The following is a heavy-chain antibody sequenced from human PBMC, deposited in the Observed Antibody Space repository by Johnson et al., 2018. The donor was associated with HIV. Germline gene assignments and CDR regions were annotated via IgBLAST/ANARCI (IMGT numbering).Heavy chain of an antibody. J-gene: IGHJ3*02. CDR2: INGNGGST. CDR1: GFAFHDRG. CDR3: ASGEVHSPASYYVTGSRAFDI. D-gene: IGHD1-26*01. Sequence: VQLVESGGGLVQPGGSMRLSCAASGFAFHDRGMSWVRQAPGKGLGWVSGINGNGGSTAYADSVKGRFTISRDNSKNTLFLEMKSLRVDDTAIYYCASGEVHSPASYYVTGSRAFDIWGQGTIVSVSS. V-gene: IGHV3-20*04.